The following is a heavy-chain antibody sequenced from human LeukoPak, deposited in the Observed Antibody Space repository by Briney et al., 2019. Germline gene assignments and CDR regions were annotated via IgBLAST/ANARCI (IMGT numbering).Heavy chain of an antibody. J-gene: IGHJ6*02. CDR1: GGSFSGYY. D-gene: IGHD5/OR15-5a*01. CDR3: GRLSYGMDV. CDR2: INHSGST. Sequence: SETLSLTCAVYGGSFSGYYWSWIRQPPGKGLEWIGEINHSGSTNYNPSLKSRVTISVDTSKNQFSLKLSSVTAADTAVYYCGRLSYGMDVWGQGTTVTVSS. V-gene: IGHV4-34*01.